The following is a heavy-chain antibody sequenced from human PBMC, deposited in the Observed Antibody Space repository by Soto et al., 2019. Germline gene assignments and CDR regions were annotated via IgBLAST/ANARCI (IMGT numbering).Heavy chain of an antibody. J-gene: IGHJ5*02. V-gene: IGHV4-34*01. CDR1: GGSFSGYY. CDR3: ARVEAFNWFDP. CDR2: INHSGST. D-gene: IGHD3-3*01. Sequence: PSETLSLTCAVYGGSFSGYYWSWIRQPPGKGLEWIGEINHSGSTNYNPSLKSRVTISVDTSKNQFSLKLSSVTAADTAVYYCARVEAFNWFDPWGQGTLVTVSS.